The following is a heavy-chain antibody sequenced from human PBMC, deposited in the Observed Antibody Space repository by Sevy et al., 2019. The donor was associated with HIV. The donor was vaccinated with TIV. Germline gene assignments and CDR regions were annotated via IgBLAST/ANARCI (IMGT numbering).Heavy chain of an antibody. J-gene: IGHJ4*02. CDR1: GGSFSGYY. V-gene: IGHV4-34*01. Sequence: SENLSLTCAVYGGSFSGYYWSCIRQPPGKGLEWIGEINHRGSTNYNPSLKSRVTISVDTSKNQFHLKLSSVTAADTAVDYCARVKGRVRHSRSADGIDYWGQGTLVIVSS. CDR2: INHRGST. D-gene: IGHD6-6*01. CDR3: ARVKGRVRHSRSADGIDY.